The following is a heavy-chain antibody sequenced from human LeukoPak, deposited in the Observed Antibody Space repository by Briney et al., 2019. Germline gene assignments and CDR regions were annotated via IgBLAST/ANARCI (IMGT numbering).Heavy chain of an antibody. CDR3: ARHWTYYDYVWGSYRPYYFDY. CDR2: INHSGST. CDR1: GGPFSGYY. V-gene: IGHV4-34*01. J-gene: IGHJ4*02. D-gene: IGHD3-16*02. Sequence: SETLSLTCAVYGGPFSGYYWSWIRQPPGKGLEWIGEINHSGSTNYNPSLKSRVTISVDTSKNQFSLKLSSVTAADTAVYYCARHWTYYDYVWGSYRPYYFDYWGQGTPVTVSS.